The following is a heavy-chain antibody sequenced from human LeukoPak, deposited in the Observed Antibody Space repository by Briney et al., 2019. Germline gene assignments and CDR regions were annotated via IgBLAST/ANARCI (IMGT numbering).Heavy chain of an antibody. CDR1: GWSFSGYY. CDR3: ARAGDSSGYSEY. Sequence: PSETPSLTCAVYGWSFSGYYWSWIRQPPGKGLEWIGEISHSGSTKYNPSLKSRVTISVDTSKNQFSLKLSSVTAADTAVYYCARAGDSSGYSEYWSQGTLVTVSS. CDR2: ISHSGST. D-gene: IGHD3-22*01. V-gene: IGHV4-34*01. J-gene: IGHJ4*02.